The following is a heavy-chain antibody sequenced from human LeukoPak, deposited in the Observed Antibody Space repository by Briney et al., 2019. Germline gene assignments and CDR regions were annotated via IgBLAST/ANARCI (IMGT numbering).Heavy chain of an antibody. CDR1: GFTFSSYG. CDR3: AEAPGGYCSGGSCYSKNYYYGMDV. J-gene: IGHJ6*02. V-gene: IGHV3-30*18. D-gene: IGHD2-15*01. CDR2: ISYDGSNK. Sequence: GGSLRLSCAASGFTFSSYGMHWVRQAPGKGLEWVAVISYDGSNKYYADSVKGRFTISRDNSKNTLYLQMNSLRAEDTAVYYCAEAPGGYCSGGSCYSKNYYYGMDVWGQGTTVTVSS.